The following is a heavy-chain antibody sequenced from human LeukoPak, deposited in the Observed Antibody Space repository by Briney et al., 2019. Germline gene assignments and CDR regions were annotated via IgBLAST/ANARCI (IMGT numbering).Heavy chain of an antibody. CDR2: IYASGST. D-gene: IGHD2-15*01. CDR1: GGSIISYY. Sequence: PSETLSLSCTVSGGSIISYYLAWIRQPAGKGLEWIGRIYASGSTDYYSSLKSRVSMSVDTSKNQFSLKLSSVTAADTAVYYCARYPKVAAYFDSWGQGTLVTVSS. J-gene: IGHJ4*02. V-gene: IGHV4-4*07. CDR3: ARYPKVAAYFDS.